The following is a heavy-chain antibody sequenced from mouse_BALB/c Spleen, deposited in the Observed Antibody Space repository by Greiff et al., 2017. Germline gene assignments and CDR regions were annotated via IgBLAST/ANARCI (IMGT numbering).Heavy chain of an antibody. D-gene: IGHD2-4*01. J-gene: IGHJ4*01. CDR1: GYNFTSYW. CDR3: ARWITTTDAMDY. CDR2: IYPGSGST. Sequence: QLQQPGAELVKPGTSVKLSCKASGYNFTSYWINWVKLRPGQGLEWIGDIYPGSGSTNYNEKFKSKATLTVDTSSSTAYMQLSSLASEDSALYYCARWITTTDAMDYWGQGTSVTVSS. V-gene: IGHV1-55*01.